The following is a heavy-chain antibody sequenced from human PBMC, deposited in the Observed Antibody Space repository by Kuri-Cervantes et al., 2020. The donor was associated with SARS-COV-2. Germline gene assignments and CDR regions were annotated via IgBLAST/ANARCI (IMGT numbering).Heavy chain of an antibody. CDR2: IYYSGST. Sequence: GSLRLSCTVSDDSISSSSYYWGWIRQPPGKGLEWIGSIYYSGSTYYNPSLKSRVTISVDTSKNQFSLKLSSVTAADTAVYYCVQVDIAAAGTNYYYYMDVWGKGTTVTVSS. J-gene: IGHJ6*03. V-gene: IGHV4-39*07. CDR3: VQVDIAAAGTNYYYYMDV. CDR1: DDSISSSSYY. D-gene: IGHD6-13*01.